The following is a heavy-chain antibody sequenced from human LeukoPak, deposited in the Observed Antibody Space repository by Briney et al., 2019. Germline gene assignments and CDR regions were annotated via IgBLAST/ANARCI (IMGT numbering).Heavy chain of an antibody. CDR3: AKGSRNIVVVHDAFDI. D-gene: IGHD2-15*01. J-gene: IGHJ3*02. Sequence: PGGSLRLSCAASGFTFSSYGMHWVRQAPGKGLEWVAVISYDGSNKYYEDSMKGRFTISRDNSQKTLYLQMNSLRAEDTAVYYCAKGSRNIVVVHDAFDIWGQGTMVTVSS. CDR2: ISYDGSNK. V-gene: IGHV3-30*18. CDR1: GFTFSSYG.